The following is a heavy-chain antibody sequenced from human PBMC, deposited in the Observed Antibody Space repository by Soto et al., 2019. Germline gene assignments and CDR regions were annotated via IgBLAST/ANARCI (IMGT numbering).Heavy chain of an antibody. CDR3: ARTHIVGPRVSGFDP. CDR2: IYYSGST. D-gene: IGHD1-26*01. Sequence: PSETLSLTCTVSGGPISSGGYYWSWIRQHPGKGLEWIGYIYYSGSTYYNPSLKSRVTISVDTSKNQFSLKLSSVTAADTAVYYCARTHIVGPRVSGFDPWGQGTLVTVSS. J-gene: IGHJ5*02. CDR1: GGPISSGGYY. V-gene: IGHV4-31*03.